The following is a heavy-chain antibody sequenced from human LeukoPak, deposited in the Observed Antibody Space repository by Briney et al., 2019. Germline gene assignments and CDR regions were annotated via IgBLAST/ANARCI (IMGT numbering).Heavy chain of an antibody. Sequence: GGSLRLSCGASGFTFSSYAMHWVRQAPGKGLEWVAATSYDGSDKYYADSVKGRFTISRDNSKNTLYLQMNSLRAEDTAVYYCARRGLTAAATPDWLDPWGQGTLVTVSS. CDR2: TSYDGSDK. D-gene: IGHD2-2*01. V-gene: IGHV3-30*04. CDR1: GFTFSSYA. J-gene: IGHJ5*02. CDR3: ARRGLTAAATPDWLDP.